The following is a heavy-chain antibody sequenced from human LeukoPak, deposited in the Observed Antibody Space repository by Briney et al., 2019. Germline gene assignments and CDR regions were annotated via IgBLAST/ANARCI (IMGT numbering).Heavy chain of an antibody. D-gene: IGHD3-16*01. J-gene: IGHJ4*02. V-gene: IGHV4-59*08. CDR2: IYYSGST. Sequence: PSETLSLTCTVSGGSVSSYYWSWIRQPPGKGLEWIGYIYYSGSTNYNPSLKSRVTISVDTSKNQFSLKLSSVTAADTAVYYCARLNYVWGSPPPFWGQGTLVTVSS. CDR3: ARLNYVWGSPPPF. CDR1: GGSVSSYY.